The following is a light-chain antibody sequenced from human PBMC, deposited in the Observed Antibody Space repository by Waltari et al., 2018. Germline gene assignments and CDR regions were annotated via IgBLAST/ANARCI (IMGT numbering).Light chain of an antibody. CDR3: SSYTGRNSWV. CDR2: EVT. J-gene: IGLJ3*02. CDR1: SSDVGGYKY. Sequence: QSALTQPASVSGSPGQSITISCTGSSSDVGGYKYVSWYQQHPGKAPKVMIYEVTHRPSGVSNRFSCSKSGNTASLTISGLQAEDEADYYCSSYTGRNSWVFGGGTKLTVL. V-gene: IGLV2-14*01.